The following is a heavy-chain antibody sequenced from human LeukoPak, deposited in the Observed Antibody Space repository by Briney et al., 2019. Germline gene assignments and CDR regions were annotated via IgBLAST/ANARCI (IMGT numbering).Heavy chain of an antibody. D-gene: IGHD6-19*01. V-gene: IGHV1-18*01. CDR2: ISAYNGNT. CDR1: GYTFTSYG. Sequence: ASVKVSCKASGYTFTSYGISWVRQAPGQGLEWMGWISAYNGNTNYAQKLQGRVTMTTDTSTSTAYMELRSLRSDDTAVYYCARVLAVAGTVGYYYYYGMDVWGQGTTVTVSS. J-gene: IGHJ6*02. CDR3: ARVLAVAGTVGYYYYYGMDV.